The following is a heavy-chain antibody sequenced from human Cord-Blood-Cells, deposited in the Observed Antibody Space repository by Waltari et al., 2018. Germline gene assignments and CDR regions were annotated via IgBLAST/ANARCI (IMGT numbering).Heavy chain of an antibody. V-gene: IGHV1-69*01. CDR2: IIPIFGTA. CDR3: ARDSLNSGYDSDAFDI. J-gene: IGHJ3*02. D-gene: IGHD5-12*01. Sequence: QVQLVQSGAEVKKPGPSVKVSCKASGGPFSSYAISWVRQPPGQGLEWMGGIIPIFGTANYAQKFQGRVTITADESTSTAYMELSSLRSEDTAVYYCARDSLNSGYDSDAFDIWGQGTMVTVSS. CDR1: GGPFSSYA.